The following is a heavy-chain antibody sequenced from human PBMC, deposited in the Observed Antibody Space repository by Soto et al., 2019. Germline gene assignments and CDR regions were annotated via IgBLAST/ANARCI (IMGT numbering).Heavy chain of an antibody. CDR1: GFTFSDYY. V-gene: IGHV3-11*01. J-gene: IGHJ4*02. D-gene: IGHD2-15*01. CDR3: AREDRAVVVAATLY. CDR2: ISSSGSTI. Sequence: QVQLVESGGGLFKPGRSLRLSSAASGFTFSDYYMSWIRQAPGKGLEWVSYISSSGSTIYYADSVKGRFTISRDNAKNSLYLQMNGLRAEDTAVYYCAREDRAVVVAATLYWGQGTLVTVSS.